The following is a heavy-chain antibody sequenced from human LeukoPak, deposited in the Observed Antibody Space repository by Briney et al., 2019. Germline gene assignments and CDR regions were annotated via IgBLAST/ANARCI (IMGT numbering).Heavy chain of an antibody. CDR3: ARDTYNWNDVAENWFDP. CDR2: IHFSGHT. J-gene: IGHJ5*02. V-gene: IGHV4-59*12. D-gene: IGHD1-1*01. CDR1: GGSISTYF. Sequence: PSETLSLTCTVSGGSISTYFWSWIRQSPGKGLEWIGYIHFSGHTDYNPSLQSRVTMSIDTSKNQFSLKLSSVTAADTAVYYCARDTYNWNDVAENWFDPWGQGTLVTVSS.